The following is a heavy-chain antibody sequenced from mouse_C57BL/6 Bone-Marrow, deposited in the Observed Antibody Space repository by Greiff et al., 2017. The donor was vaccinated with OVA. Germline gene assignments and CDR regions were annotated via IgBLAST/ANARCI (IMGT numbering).Heavy chain of an antibody. CDR3: ASSMGRGWFAY. J-gene: IGHJ3*01. D-gene: IGHD4-1*01. Sequence: QVQLKQPGAELVRPGSSVKLSCKASGYTFTSSWMHWVKQRPIQGLEWIGNIDPSDSETHYNQKFKDKATLTVDKSSSTAYMQLSSLTSEDSAVYYCASSMGRGWFAYWGQGTLVTVSA. CDR2: IDPSDSET. CDR1: GYTFTSSW. V-gene: IGHV1-52*01.